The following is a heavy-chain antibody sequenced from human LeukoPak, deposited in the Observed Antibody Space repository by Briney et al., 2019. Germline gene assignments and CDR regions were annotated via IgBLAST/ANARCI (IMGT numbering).Heavy chain of an antibody. D-gene: IGHD1-1*01. J-gene: IGHJ4*02. Sequence: PGGSLRLSCAASGFTFSTFWMSWVRQAPGKGLEWVANIKSDGSEKYYVDSMKGRFTVSRDNARNSLYLQMDSLRAEDTAVYYCARGGTFVSDYWGQGTLVTASS. CDR3: ARGGTFVSDY. CDR2: IKSDGSEK. V-gene: IGHV3-7*01. CDR1: GFTFSTFW.